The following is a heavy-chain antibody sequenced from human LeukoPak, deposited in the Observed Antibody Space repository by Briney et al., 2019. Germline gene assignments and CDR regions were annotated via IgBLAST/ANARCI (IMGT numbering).Heavy chain of an antibody. D-gene: IGHD1-26*01. CDR1: GGSISNYY. J-gene: IGHJ4*02. CDR3: ARGGVPYYFGY. V-gene: IGHV4-59*01. Sequence: SETLSLTCTVSGGSISNYYWSWIRQSPGKGLEWIGYIYDSESTNYNPSLKSRVTISVNMSKNQVSLKLTSVTAADTAVYYCARGGVPYYFGYWGQGILVTVSS. CDR2: IYDSEST.